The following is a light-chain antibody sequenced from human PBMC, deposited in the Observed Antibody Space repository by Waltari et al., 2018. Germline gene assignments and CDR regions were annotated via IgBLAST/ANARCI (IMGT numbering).Light chain of an antibody. J-gene: IGLJ2*01. CDR3: SSYTSSTTVV. Sequence: QSVLTQPPSASGTPGQRVTISCSGSSSDVGGYNYFSWFQQHPGKAPKLMIYEVSNRPSGVSDRFSGSKSGNTASLTISGLQPEDEADYYCSSYTSSTTVVFGGGTKLTVL. CDR2: EVS. CDR1: SSDVGGYNY. V-gene: IGLV2-14*01.